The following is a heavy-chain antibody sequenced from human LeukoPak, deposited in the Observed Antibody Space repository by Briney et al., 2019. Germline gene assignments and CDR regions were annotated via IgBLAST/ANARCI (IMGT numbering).Heavy chain of an antibody. CDR3: ARVGDFWSDDAFDI. J-gene: IGHJ3*02. Sequence: PSETLSLTCTVSGGSISSSSYYWGWIRQPPGKGLEWIGSIYYSGSTYYNPSLKSRVTISVDTSKNLFSLKLSSVTAADTAVYYCARVGDFWSDDAFDIWGQGTMVTVSS. CDR2: IYYSGST. V-gene: IGHV4-39*01. D-gene: IGHD3-3*01. CDR1: GGSISSSSYY.